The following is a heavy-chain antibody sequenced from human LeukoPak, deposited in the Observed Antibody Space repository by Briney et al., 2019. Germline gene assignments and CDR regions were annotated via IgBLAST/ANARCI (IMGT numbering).Heavy chain of an antibody. J-gene: IGHJ4*02. V-gene: IGHV3-30-3*01. CDR3: ARERGVDYYDSSGYFDY. Sequence: GGSLRLSCAASGFTFSSYAMHWVRQAPGKGLERVAVISYDGSNKYYADSVKGRFTISRDNSKNTLYLQMNSLRAEDTAVYYCARERGVDYYDSSGYFDYWGQGTLVTVSS. D-gene: IGHD3-22*01. CDR2: ISYDGSNK. CDR1: GFTFSSYA.